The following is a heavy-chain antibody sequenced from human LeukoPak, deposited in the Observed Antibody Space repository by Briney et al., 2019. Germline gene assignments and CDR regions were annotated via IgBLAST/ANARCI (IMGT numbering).Heavy chain of an antibody. V-gene: IGHV3-21*06. Sequence: GGSLRLPCAASGFTFSSYSMNWVRQAPGKGLEWVSSISSSSSYIYYADSVKGRFTISRDNAKNSLYLQMNSLRAEDTAVYYCARWYNSGWYYYFDYWGQGTLVTVPS. CDR1: GFTFSSYS. D-gene: IGHD6-19*01. CDR3: ARWYNSGWYYYFDY. J-gene: IGHJ4*02. CDR2: ISSSSSYI.